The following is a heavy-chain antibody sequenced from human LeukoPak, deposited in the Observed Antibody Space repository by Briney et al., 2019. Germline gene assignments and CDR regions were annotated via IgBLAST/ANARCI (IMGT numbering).Heavy chain of an antibody. CDR3: ARDLCTNATCPLFDY. Sequence: ASVKVSCKASGYTFTSYGISWLRQAPGQGLEWVGWISAYDSNTDYAQKFLGRVSMTTDTSTSTAYMELRSLRSDDTAVYYCARDLCTNATCPLFDYWGQGTLVTVSS. V-gene: IGHV1-18*04. CDR2: ISAYDSNT. D-gene: IGHD2-8*01. J-gene: IGHJ4*02. CDR1: GYTFTSYG.